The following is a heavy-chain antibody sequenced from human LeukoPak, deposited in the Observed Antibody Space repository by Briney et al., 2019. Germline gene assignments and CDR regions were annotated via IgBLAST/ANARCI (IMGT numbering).Heavy chain of an antibody. J-gene: IGHJ6*02. D-gene: IGHD6-13*01. V-gene: IGHV1-2*02. CDR2: INPNSGGT. CDR1: GYTFTGYY. Sequence: ASVTVFCKASGYTFTGYYMHWVRQAPGQGLGWMGWINPNSGGTNYAQKFQGRVTMTRDTSISTAYMELSRLRSDDTAVYYCARVAAGMGGSSYYYYGMDVWGQGTTVTVSS. CDR3: ARVAAGMGGSSYYYYGMDV.